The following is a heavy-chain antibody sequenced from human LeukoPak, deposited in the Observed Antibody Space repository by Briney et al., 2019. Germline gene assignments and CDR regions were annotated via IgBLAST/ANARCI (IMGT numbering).Heavy chain of an antibody. CDR1: GYTFTGYY. V-gene: IGHV1-2*02. CDR3: ARDYVNDYGGNPLSG. J-gene: IGHJ4*02. Sequence: ASVKVSCKASGYTFTGYYLHWVRQAPGQGLEWMGWINPNSGDTNYAQNFQGRVTLTRDTSISTAYMELSRLRSDDTAVYYCARDYVNDYGGNPLSGWGQGTLVTVSS. D-gene: IGHD4-23*01. CDR2: INPNSGDT.